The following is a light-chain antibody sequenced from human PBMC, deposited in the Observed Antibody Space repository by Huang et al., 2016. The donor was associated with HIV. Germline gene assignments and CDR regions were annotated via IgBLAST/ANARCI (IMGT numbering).Light chain of an antibody. CDR2: DAS. J-gene: IGKJ4*01. CDR3: QQRSEWLT. Sequence: EIVLTQSPATLSLSPGERATLSCRASHSISTYLAWYQHRPGQSPRLLIYDASKSAGGVPTRSSGRGSGTDFTLTVSGLEPEEFAVYFCQQRSEWLTFGGGTRVDI. CDR1: HSISTY. V-gene: IGKV3-11*01.